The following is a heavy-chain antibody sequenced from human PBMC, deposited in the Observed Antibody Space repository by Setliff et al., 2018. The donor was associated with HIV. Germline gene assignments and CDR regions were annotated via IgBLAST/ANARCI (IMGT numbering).Heavy chain of an antibody. CDR2: INHSGST. V-gene: IGHV4-34*01. CDR3: ARGANWNYEDYYSYLDV. Sequence: PSETLSLTCAVYGGSFSGYYWSWIRQPPGKGLEWIGEINHSGSTNYNPSLKSRVTISVDTSKNQFSLKLSSVTAADTAVYYCARGANWNYEDYYSYLDVWGKGTTVTVSS. J-gene: IGHJ6*03. CDR1: GGSFSGYY. D-gene: IGHD1-7*01.